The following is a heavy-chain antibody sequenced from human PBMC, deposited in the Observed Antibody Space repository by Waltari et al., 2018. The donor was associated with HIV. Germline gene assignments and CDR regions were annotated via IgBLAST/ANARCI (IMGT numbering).Heavy chain of an antibody. D-gene: IGHD1-26*01. CDR1: GFTLSSYW. CDR2: INSDGSTT. J-gene: IGHJ4*02. Sequence: EVRLVESGGGLVQPGGSLRLSCAASGFTLSSYWLHWVRQATGKGLVWVSRINSDGSTTSYADSVKGRFTISRDNAKNTLYLQMNSLRAEDTAVYYCAKGGANPIDFWGQGTLVTVSS. V-gene: IGHV3-74*01. CDR3: AKGGANPIDF.